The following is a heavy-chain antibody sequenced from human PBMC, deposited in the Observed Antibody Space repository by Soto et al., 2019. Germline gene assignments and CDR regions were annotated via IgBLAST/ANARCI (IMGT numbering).Heavy chain of an antibody. CDR2: IIPIFGTA. V-gene: IGHV1-69*01. J-gene: IGHJ6*02. D-gene: IGHD2-2*01. Sequence: QVQLVQSGAEVKKPGSSVKVSCKASGGTFSSYAISWVRQAPGQGLEWMGGIIPIFGTANYAQKFQGRVTITADESTSTAYMELSSLRSEDTAVYYCARVPKVVPAAMGEGTDSHYYYYGMDVWGQGTTVTVSS. CDR1: GGTFSSYA. CDR3: ARVPKVVPAAMGEGTDSHYYYYGMDV.